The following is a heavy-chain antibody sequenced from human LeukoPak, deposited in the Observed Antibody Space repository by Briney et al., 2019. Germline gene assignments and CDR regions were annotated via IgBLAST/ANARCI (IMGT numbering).Heavy chain of an antibody. D-gene: IGHD3-10*01. V-gene: IGHV3-23*01. CDR2: ISAGGDDT. J-gene: IGHJ5*01. Sequence: GGSLRLSCAASGFTFRSFDLNWLRQAPGKRREWVSTISAGGDDTFHAGSVKGRFTVSRENSQNTLHLQLNSLRAEDTAIYYCAKEVFDSGKAFESWGQGTLVTVSS. CDR1: GFTFRSFD. CDR3: AKEVFDSGKAFES.